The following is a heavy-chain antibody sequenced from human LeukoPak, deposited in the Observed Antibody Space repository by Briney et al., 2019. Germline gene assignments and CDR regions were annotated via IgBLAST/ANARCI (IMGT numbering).Heavy chain of an antibody. CDR3: VRDYSNFVQGD. Sequence: PSETLSLTCTVSGDSISSSHYYWGWIRQSPGKGLEWIGSIYSGGDTHYNPSLNSRVTIFLDTSKNRFSLNLISVTATDTAVYYCVRDYSNFVQGDWGQGTLVTVSS. D-gene: IGHD4-11*01. V-gene: IGHV4-39*02. CDR2: IYSGGDT. J-gene: IGHJ4*02. CDR1: GDSISSSHYY.